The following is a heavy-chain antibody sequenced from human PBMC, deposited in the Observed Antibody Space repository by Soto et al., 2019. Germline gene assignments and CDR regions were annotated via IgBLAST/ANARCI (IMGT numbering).Heavy chain of an antibody. CDR3: ARGIATGQLDP. V-gene: IGHV1-3*01. J-gene: IGHJ5*02. CDR1: GYTFTRYT. Sequence: QVQLVQSGAEVKKPGASVKISRKASGYTFTRYTMNWVRQAPGQRLEWMGWINSDNGNTKSSQKFQDRVIITRDTSASTAYMDLSSLRSEDTAVYYCARGIATGQLDPWGQGTLVTVSS. CDR2: INSDNGNT. D-gene: IGHD2-15*01.